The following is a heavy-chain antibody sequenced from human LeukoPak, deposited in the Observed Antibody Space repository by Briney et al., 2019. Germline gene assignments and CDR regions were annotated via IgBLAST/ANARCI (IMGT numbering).Heavy chain of an antibody. CDR1: GFTVSSNH. D-gene: IGHD6-6*01. CDR3: ATPPRYSSSSWYYYGMDV. Sequence: GGSLRLSCAVSGFTVSSNHMSWVRQAPGKGLEWVSVFYSGGDTHYADSVKGRFTISRDNSKNTLYLQMNSLRAEDTAVYYCATPPRYSSSSWYYYGMDVWGQGTTVTVSS. CDR2: FYSGGDT. J-gene: IGHJ6*02. V-gene: IGHV3-53*01.